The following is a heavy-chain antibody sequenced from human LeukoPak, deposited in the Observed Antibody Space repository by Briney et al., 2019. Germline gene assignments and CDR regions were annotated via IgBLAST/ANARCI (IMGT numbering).Heavy chain of an antibody. D-gene: IGHD6-6*01. CDR1: GYTFTSYY. CDR2: INPSGGST. Sequence: SSVNVSCKASGYTFTSYYMHGLRQAAGQGREWMGIINPSGGSTSYAQKFQSRVPMTRYTSVSKAYMELSSLRSDDTAVYYCARSNIATRRGDNWFDPWGQGTLVTVSS. CDR3: ARSNIATRRGDNWFDP. V-gene: IGHV1-46*01. J-gene: IGHJ5*02.